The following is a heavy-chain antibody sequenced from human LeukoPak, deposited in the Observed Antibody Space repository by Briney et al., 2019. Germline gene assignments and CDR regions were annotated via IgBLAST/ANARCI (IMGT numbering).Heavy chain of an antibody. J-gene: IGHJ4*02. Sequence: PSEALSLTCTVSGGSISSYYWSWIRQPPGKGLEWIGYIYYSGSTNYNPSLKSRVTISVDTSKNQFSLKLSSVTAADTAVYYCARDVPPYGGKVEPIGLWGQGTLVTVSS. CDR2: IYYSGST. D-gene: IGHD4-23*01. V-gene: IGHV4-59*01. CDR3: ARDVPPYGGKVEPIGL. CDR1: GGSISSYY.